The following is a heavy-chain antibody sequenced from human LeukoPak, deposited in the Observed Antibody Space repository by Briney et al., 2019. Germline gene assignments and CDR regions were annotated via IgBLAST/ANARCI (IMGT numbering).Heavy chain of an antibody. J-gene: IGHJ5*02. CDR3: ARDRWFDP. Sequence: SETLSLTCTASGGSISNYYWSWIRQPPGKGLEWIGYIYNSVNTNYNPSLKSRVTISVDTPRNQFSLKLSSVTAADTAMYYCARDRWFDPWGQGTLDTVSS. CDR2: IYNSVNT. V-gene: IGHV4-59*01. CDR1: GGSISNYY.